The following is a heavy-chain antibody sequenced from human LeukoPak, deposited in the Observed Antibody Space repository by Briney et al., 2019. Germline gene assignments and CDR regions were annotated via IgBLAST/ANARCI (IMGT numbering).Heavy chain of an antibody. D-gene: IGHD3-10*01. V-gene: IGHV3-30-3*01. CDR3: ARVPYGSGTYTGY. Sequence: PGGSLRLSCAASGFTFSTHAMHWVRQAPGKGLEWVALILYDGSNKHYADSVKSRFTISRDNSKNTLYLQMSSLRAEDTAVYYCARVPYGSGTYTGYWGQGTLVTVSS. CDR2: ILYDGSNK. CDR1: GFTFSTHA. J-gene: IGHJ4*02.